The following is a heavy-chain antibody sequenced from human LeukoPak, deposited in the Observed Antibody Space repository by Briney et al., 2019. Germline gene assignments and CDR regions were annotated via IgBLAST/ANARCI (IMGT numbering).Heavy chain of an antibody. Sequence: SETLSLTCGVSGGSFSSHYWTWIRQPPGKGLEWIGEINPRGSTNYNPSLKSRVTISVGTSKNQFSLKLSSVTAADTAVYYCARVIARGTFCFDYWGQGTLVTVSS. J-gene: IGHJ4*02. CDR3: ARVIARGTFCFDY. D-gene: IGHD3-16*01. V-gene: IGHV4-34*01. CDR1: GGSFSSHY. CDR2: INPRGST.